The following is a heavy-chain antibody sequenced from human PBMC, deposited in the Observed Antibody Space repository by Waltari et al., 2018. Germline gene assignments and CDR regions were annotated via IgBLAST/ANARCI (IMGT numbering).Heavy chain of an antibody. CDR1: GFTFSGST. D-gene: IGHD6-13*01. V-gene: IGHV3-73*01. Sequence: EVQVVESGGGLVQPGGSLKLSCATSGFTFSGSTRHWVRQTSGKGLERIGRIGSKPNKYATRYTAAVEGRFTISRDDSENKAYLQMSSLMTEDTAVYYCTGGAVTGTDFWGQGTLVTVSS. J-gene: IGHJ4*02. CDR3: TGGAVTGTDF. CDR2: IGSKPNKYAT.